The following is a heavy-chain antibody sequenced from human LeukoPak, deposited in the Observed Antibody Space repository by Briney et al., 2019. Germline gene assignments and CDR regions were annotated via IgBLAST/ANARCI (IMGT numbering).Heavy chain of an antibody. Sequence: SETLSLTCTVSGGSIRSGGYYWNWIRQHPGKGLEWIGYIYYSGNTFYNPSLKSRVTISIDTSKNQFSLKLRPVTAADTAVYYCARGYYDSRARFDPWGQGTLVTVSS. CDR3: ARGYYDSRARFDP. D-gene: IGHD3-22*01. V-gene: IGHV4-31*03. J-gene: IGHJ5*02. CDR1: GGSIRSGGYY. CDR2: IYYSGNT.